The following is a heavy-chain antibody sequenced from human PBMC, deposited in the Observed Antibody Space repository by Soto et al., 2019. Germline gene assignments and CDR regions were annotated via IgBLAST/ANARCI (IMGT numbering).Heavy chain of an antibody. J-gene: IGHJ5*02. D-gene: IGHD3-10*01. V-gene: IGHV4-39*01. Sequence: QLQLQESGPGLVKPSEALSLTCTVSGGSISSSGHYWGWIRQTPGKGLEWIGNIFYSGGTHYNASFGSRVSISVDSSKNQLSPKVTSVTAADTAVYYCARRSYGSGVDLWGRGTLVTVSS. CDR1: GGSISSSGHY. CDR3: ARRSYGSGVDL. CDR2: IFYSGGT.